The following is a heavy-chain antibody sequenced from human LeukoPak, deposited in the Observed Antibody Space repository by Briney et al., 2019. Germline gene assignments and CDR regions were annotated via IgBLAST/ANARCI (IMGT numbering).Heavy chain of an antibody. CDR2: FDPEDGET. D-gene: IGHD2-15*01. V-gene: IGHV1-24*01. Sequence: ASVKVSCKVSGYTLTELSMHWVRQAPGKGREGMGGFDPEDGETIYAQKFQGRVTMTEDTTTDTAYMELSSLRSEGTAVYYCSTFGLCSGGSCYSPPPAFDTGGQGTMVTVSS. CDR3: STFGLCSGGSCYSPPPAFDT. CDR1: GYTLTELS. J-gene: IGHJ3*02.